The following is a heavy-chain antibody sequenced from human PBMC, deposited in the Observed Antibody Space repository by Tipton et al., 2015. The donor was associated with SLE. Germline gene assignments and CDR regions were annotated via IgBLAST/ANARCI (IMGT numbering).Heavy chain of an antibody. D-gene: IGHD6-19*01. CDR3: ARRAVALNPFDY. J-gene: IGHJ4*02. CDR1: GGSFSGYY. V-gene: IGHV4-34*01. CDR2: IDHSGST. Sequence: TLSLTCAVYGGSFSGYYLGWLRQPPGKGLEWIGEIDHSGSTNYKPSLKSRGTISVDASKNPFSLKLSSVTAADTAVYYCARRAVALNPFDYWGQGTLVTVSS.